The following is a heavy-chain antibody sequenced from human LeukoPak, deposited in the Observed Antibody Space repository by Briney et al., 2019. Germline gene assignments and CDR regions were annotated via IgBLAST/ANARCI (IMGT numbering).Heavy chain of an antibody. CDR2: IKDDGSLK. D-gene: IGHD3-16*01. J-gene: IGHJ4*02. V-gene: IGHV3-48*03. CDR3: ARRFRD. Sequence: PGGSLRLSCVGSGLTFSGFELNWVRQAPGKGLEWVSYIKDDGSLKTYADFVKGRFTISRDNARNSLYLQMNSLRVEDTAIYYCARRFRDWGQGTLVTVSS. CDR1: GLTFSGFE.